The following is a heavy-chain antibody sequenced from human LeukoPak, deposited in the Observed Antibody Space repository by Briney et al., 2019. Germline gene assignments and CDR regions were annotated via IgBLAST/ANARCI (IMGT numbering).Heavy chain of an antibody. CDR2: IIPIFGTA. CDR1: VGTFSSYA. D-gene: IGHD3-22*01. CDR3: AREAPAYYYDSGGYPGNYYFDY. V-gene: IGHV1-69*01. J-gene: IGHJ4*02. Sequence: ASVKVSCNASVGTFSSYAISWVRQAPGQGLELMGGIIPIFGTANYAQKFQGRVTITPDESTSTAYMELSSLRSEDTAVYYCAREAPAYYYDSGGYPGNYYFDYWGQGTLVTVSS.